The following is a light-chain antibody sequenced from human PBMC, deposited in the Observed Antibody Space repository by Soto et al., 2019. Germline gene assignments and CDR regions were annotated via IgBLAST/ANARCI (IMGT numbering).Light chain of an antibody. CDR3: AAWDDSLRGYV. CDR1: SSNIGSNY. J-gene: IGLJ1*01. CDR2: TNN. V-gene: IGLV1-47*02. Sequence: QSVLTQPPSASGTPGQRVTISCSGSSSNIGSNYVFWYQQLPGTAPKLLIYTNNLRPSGVPDRFSGSKSGTSASLAIGGLRSEDEADYYCAAWDDSLRGYVFGTGTKLIVL.